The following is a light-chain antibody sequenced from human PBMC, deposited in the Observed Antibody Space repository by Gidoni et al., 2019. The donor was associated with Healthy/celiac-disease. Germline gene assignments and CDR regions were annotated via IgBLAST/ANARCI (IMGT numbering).Light chain of an antibody. Sequence: MVFTQSPATLSSFPGERATLSCRASQSVSSYLAWYQQKPGQAPKLLLYDASNRATGIPARFSGSGYGTEFTLTISSREAEEVAVYYCQQRSNWLTRTFGQGTKVEIK. J-gene: IGKJ1*01. CDR3: QQRSNWLTRT. CDR2: DAS. V-gene: IGKV3-11*01. CDR1: QSVSSY.